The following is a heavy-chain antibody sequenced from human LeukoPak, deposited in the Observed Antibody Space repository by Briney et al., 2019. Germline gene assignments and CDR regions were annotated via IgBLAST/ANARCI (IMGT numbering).Heavy chain of an antibody. V-gene: IGHV3-11*04. J-gene: IGHJ4*02. D-gene: IGHD6-19*01. CDR1: EFTFSDYY. CDR2: ISSSVGTI. CDR3: ARKGGYSSGWYVY. Sequence: GGCLRLSCAAPEFTFSDYYMTWIRQAPGKGLERVSYISSSVGTIYYADSVKGGFTVSRDNAKKSLYLQMNSLRAEDTAVYYCARKGGYSSGWYVYWGQGTLVTVSS.